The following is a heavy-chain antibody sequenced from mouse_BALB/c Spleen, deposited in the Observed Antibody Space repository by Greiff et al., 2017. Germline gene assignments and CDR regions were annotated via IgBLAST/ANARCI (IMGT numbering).Heavy chain of an antibody. Sequence: QVQLQQSGAELVKPGASVKLSCKASGYTFTSYYMYWVKQRPGQGLEWIGEINPSNGGTNFNEKFKSKATLTVDKSSSTAYMQLSSLTSEDSAVYYCTRSRDYGYFDYWGQGTTLTVSS. CDR1: GYTFTSYY. V-gene: IGHV1S81*02. J-gene: IGHJ2*01. CDR3: TRSRDYGYFDY. D-gene: IGHD2-4*01. CDR2: INPSNGGT.